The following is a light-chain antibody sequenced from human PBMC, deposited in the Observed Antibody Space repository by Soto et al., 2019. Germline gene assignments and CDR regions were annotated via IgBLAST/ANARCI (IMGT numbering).Light chain of an antibody. CDR1: QSISTY. J-gene: IGKJ1*01. V-gene: IGKV1-39*01. CDR2: SAA. Sequence: DIQMTQSPSSLSASVGDRVTITCRASQSISTYLNWYQQKPGKAPEFLIYSAASLQSWVPSRFSGSRSRTDFTITINGLEEEDGATYYCQQSYRSPWTFGQRNPVQVK. CDR3: QQSYRSPWT.